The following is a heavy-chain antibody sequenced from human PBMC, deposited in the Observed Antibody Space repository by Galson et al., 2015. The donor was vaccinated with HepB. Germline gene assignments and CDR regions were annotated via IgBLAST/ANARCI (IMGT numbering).Heavy chain of an antibody. D-gene: IGHD2-2*01. CDR3: TRRPSLVGHYAMDV. V-gene: IGHV5-51*03. Sequence: QSGAEVKKPGDSLKISCKDSAYSFTNYWIGWVRQMPGKGLEWMGIIYPGDSDTVYSPSFQGQVTISVDKSISTAYLQWSSLRASDTAMYYCTRRPSLVGHYAMDVWGQGTTVTVSS. J-gene: IGHJ6*02. CDR1: AYSFTNYW. CDR2: IYPGDSDT.